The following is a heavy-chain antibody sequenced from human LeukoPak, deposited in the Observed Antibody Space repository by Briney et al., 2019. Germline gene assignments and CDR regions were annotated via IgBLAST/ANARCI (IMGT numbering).Heavy chain of an antibody. J-gene: IGHJ4*02. CDR2: ISRSSTSI. Sequence: GGSLRLSCAASGFTFTTYGMTWVRQAPGEGLEWVSTISRSSTSIFYAHSVKGRFTISRDNAKNSLYLQMNSLRAEDTAVYYCARALQSNTRGFDYWGQGTLVTVSS. V-gene: IGHV3-21*01. CDR1: GFTFTTYG. D-gene: IGHD4-11*01. CDR3: ARALQSNTRGFDY.